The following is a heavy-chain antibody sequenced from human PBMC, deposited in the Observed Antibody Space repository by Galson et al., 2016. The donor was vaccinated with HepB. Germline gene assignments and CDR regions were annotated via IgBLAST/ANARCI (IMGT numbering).Heavy chain of an antibody. CDR1: GYTFTSYT. D-gene: IGHD1-7*01. J-gene: IGHJ6*03. CDR2: INAGYGNT. V-gene: IGHV1-3*01. CDR3: ARGGTVSVGYFYYLDV. Sequence: SVKVSCKASGYTFTSYTIHWVRQAPGQRLQWMGWINAGYGNTNYAQKFQGRVAMTTDTSTSTAYMELRSLRSDDTAVYYCARGGTVSVGYFYYLDVWGKGTTVTVSS.